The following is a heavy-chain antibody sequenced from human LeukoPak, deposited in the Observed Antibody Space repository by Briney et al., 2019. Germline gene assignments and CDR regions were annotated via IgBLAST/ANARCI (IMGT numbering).Heavy chain of an antibody. CDR1: EYTFTSYA. CDR2: INTNTGNP. Sequence: ASVKVSCKASEYTFTSYAMNWVRQAPGQGLEWMGWINTNTGNPTYAQGFTGRFVFSLDTSISTAYLQISSLKAEDTAVYYCASRRIAAAGTAFEYWGQGTLATVSS. V-gene: IGHV7-4-1*02. D-gene: IGHD6-13*01. J-gene: IGHJ4*02. CDR3: ASRRIAAAGTAFEY.